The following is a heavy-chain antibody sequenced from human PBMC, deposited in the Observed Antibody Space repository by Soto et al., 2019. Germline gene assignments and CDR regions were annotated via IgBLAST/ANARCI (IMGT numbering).Heavy chain of an antibody. D-gene: IGHD3-22*01. V-gene: IGHV3-7*01. Sequence: PGGSLRLSCAASGFTFSSYWMSWVRQAPGKGLEWVANIKQDGSEKYYVDSVKGRFTISRDNAKNSLYLQMNSLRAEDTAVYYCARDFLRYDSSGYKAYWGQGTLVTVSS. CDR3: ARDFLRYDSSGYKAY. J-gene: IGHJ4*02. CDR1: GFTFSSYW. CDR2: IKQDGSEK.